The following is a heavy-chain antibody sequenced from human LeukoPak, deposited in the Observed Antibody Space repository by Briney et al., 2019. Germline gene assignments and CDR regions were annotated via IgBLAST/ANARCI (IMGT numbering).Heavy chain of an antibody. V-gene: IGHV4-34*01. Sequence: PSETLSLTCAVYGGSFSGYYWSWIRQPPGKGLEWIGEINHSGSTNYNPSLKSRVTISVDTSKNQFSLKLSSVTAADTAVYYCARDSTYYDILTGHSLYYMDVWGKGTTVTISS. CDR2: INHSGST. J-gene: IGHJ6*03. D-gene: IGHD3-9*01. CDR1: GGSFSGYY. CDR3: ARDSTYYDILTGHSLYYMDV.